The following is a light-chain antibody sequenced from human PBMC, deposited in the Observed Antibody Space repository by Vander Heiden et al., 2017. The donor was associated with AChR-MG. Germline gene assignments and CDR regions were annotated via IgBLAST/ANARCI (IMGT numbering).Light chain of an antibody. CDR3: QQNDSTPLYT. Sequence: DIQMTQSPSSLSASVGDRVTITCRASQSISSYLNWYQQKPGKAPKLLIYAASSLQSGVPSRFSGSGSGTDFTLTNSSLQPEDFATYYCQQNDSTPLYTFGQGTKLEIK. CDR2: AAS. V-gene: IGKV1-39*01. CDR1: QSISSY. J-gene: IGKJ2*01.